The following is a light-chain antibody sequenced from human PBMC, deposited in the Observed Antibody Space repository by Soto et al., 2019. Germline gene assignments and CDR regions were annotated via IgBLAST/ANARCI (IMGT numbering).Light chain of an antibody. Sequence: IGLKQSPAILSLTPGERATLSCRASQSVSSNLAWYQQETGQAPRLLIYDASNRATGIPARFSGSGSGTDFTLTISSLEPEDFAVYYCQQYGSSPTWTFGQGTNVDIK. J-gene: IGKJ1*01. CDR2: DAS. V-gene: IGKV3-11*01. CDR3: QQYGSSPTWT. CDR1: QSVSSN.